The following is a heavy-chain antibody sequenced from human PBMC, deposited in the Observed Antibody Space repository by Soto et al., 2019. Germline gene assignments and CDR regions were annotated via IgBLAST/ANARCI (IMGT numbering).Heavy chain of an antibody. J-gene: IGHJ5*02. CDR1: GGSISSYY. CDR3: AKVLVVGATACDP. CDR2: IYYSGST. Sequence: QVQLQESGPGLVKPSETLSLTCTVSGGSISSYYWSWIRQPPGKGLEWIGYIYYSGSTNYNPPLKRLVTISVDTSKHQDSLKLSAVTAAETAVYYCAKVLVVGATACDPGGQGTLVTVSS. V-gene: IGHV4-59*01. D-gene: IGHD1-26*01.